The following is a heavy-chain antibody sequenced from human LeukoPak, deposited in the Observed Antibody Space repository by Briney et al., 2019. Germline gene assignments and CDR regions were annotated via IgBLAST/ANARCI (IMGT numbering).Heavy chain of an antibody. D-gene: IGHD3-9*01. CDR3: ATCYEILTGTVYYTGDRHDAFDI. Sequence: ASVKVSCKASGGTFSSYAISWVRQAPGQGLEWLGRIIPLLGIANYAQKFRGRVTITADKSTSTAYMELSSLRPEDTAVYYCATCYEILTGTVYYTGDRHDAFDIWGLGTVVTVSS. V-gene: IGHV1-69*04. J-gene: IGHJ3*02. CDR2: IIPLLGIA. CDR1: GGTFSSYA.